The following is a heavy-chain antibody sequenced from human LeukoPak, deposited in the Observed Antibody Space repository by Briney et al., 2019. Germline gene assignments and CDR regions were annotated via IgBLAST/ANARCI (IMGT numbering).Heavy chain of an antibody. D-gene: IGHD3-22*01. J-gene: IGHJ4*02. CDR2: ISAYNGNT. Sequence: ASVNVFCKASGYTFTSYGISWVRQASGQGLEWMEWISAYNGNTHYAQKLQGRVTMTTDTSTRTVYMELRSLSSDDTGVYYCARGYPPRRNYDSRGYYSYYFDYWGQGTLVTVSS. V-gene: IGHV1-18*01. CDR3: ARGYPPRRNYDSRGYYSYYFDY. CDR1: GYTFTSYG.